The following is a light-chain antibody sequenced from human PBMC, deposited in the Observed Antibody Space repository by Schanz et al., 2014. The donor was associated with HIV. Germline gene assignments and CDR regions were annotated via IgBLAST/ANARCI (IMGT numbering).Light chain of an antibody. J-gene: IGLJ2*01. CDR1: GSNIGSNS. V-gene: IGLV1-47*01. CDR3: AAWDDSLNGVV. Sequence: QPVLTQPPSASGTPGQRVTISCSGSGSNIGSNSVYWYQQLPGTAPKLLIYRNNQRPSGVPDRFSGSKSGTSASLAISGLRSEDEADYYCAAWDDSLNGVVFGGGTKLTVL. CDR2: RNN.